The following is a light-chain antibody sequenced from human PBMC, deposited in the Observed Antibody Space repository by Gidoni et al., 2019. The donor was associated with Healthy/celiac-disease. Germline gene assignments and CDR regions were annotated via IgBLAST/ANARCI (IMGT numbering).Light chain of an antibody. V-gene: IGKV1-33*01. CDR2: DAS. J-gene: IGKJ4*01. Sequence: DIQMTQSPSSLSASVGDRVTITCQASQDIRNYLNWYQQKPGKAPKLLIYDASNLETGVPSRFSGSGSGTDLTFTIISLQPEDIATYYCQQYDNPPLTFGGGTKVEIK. CDR3: QQYDNPPLT. CDR1: QDIRNY.